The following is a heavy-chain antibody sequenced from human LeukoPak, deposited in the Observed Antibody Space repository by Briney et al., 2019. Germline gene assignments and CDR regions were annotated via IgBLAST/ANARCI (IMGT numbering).Heavy chain of an antibody. CDR1: GFTFSSYG. V-gene: IGHV3-33*06. J-gene: IGHJ3*02. CDR2: IWYDGSNK. D-gene: IGHD3-10*01. CDR3: AKGRSGTGEAFDI. Sequence: PGGSLRLSCAASGFTFSSYGMHWVRQAPGKGLEWVAVIWYDGSNKYYADSVKGRFTISRDNSKNTLYLQMNSLRAEDTAVYYCAKGRSGTGEAFDIWGQGTMVTVSS.